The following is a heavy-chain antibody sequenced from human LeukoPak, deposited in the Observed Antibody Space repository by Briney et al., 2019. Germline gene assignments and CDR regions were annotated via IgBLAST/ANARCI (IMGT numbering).Heavy chain of an antibody. Sequence: SETLSLTCAVYGGSFSAYYWSWIRQPPGKGLEWIGEINHSGSTNYNPSLKSQITLSVDTSKNQFSLKLSSVTAADTAVYYCARGSSGYYYSYYYYYYMDVWGKGTTVTVSS. V-gene: IGHV4-34*01. D-gene: IGHD3-22*01. CDR1: GGSFSAYY. CDR3: ARGSSGYYYSYYYYYYMDV. J-gene: IGHJ6*03. CDR2: INHSGST.